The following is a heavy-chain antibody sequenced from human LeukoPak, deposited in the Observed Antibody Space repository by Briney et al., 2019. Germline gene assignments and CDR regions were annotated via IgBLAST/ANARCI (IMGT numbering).Heavy chain of an antibody. CDR1: GFTFSSYA. V-gene: IGHV3-23*01. Sequence: GGSLRLSCAASGFTFSSYAVSWVRQAPGKGLEWVSAISGSGGSTYYADSVKGRFTISRDNSKNTLYLQMNSLRAEDTAVYYCAKDSYSGSYYDYWGQGTLVTVSS. CDR2: ISGSGGST. J-gene: IGHJ4*02. D-gene: IGHD1-26*01. CDR3: AKDSYSGSYYDY.